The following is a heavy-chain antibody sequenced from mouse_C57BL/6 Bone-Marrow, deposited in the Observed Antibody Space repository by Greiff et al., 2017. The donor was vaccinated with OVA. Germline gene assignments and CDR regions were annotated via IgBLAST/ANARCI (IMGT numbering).Heavy chain of an antibody. D-gene: IGHD2-5*01. J-gene: IGHJ1*03. CDR2: INYDGSST. Sequence: EVKLVESEGGLVQPGSSMKLSCTASGFTFSDYYMAWVRQVPEKGLEWVANINYDGSSTYYLDSLKSRFIISRDNAKNILYLQMSRLKSEDTATYYCARDQDYYSNFYWYVDVWGTGTTVTVSS. CDR1: GFTFSDYY. V-gene: IGHV5-16*01. CDR3: ARDQDYYSNFYWYVDV.